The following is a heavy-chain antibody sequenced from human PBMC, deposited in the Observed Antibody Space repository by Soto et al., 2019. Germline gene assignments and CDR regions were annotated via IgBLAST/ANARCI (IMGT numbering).Heavy chain of an antibody. CDR1: GYSFSNFY. V-gene: IGHV1-69*05. Sequence: VASVKVSCKPSGYSFSNFYVHWVRQAPGQGLEWMGGIIPIFGTANYAQKFQGRVTMTTDTSTSTAYMELRSLRSDDTAVYYCARVLGYNSSWWRHTAFDIWGQGTMVTVSS. CDR3: ARVLGYNSSWWRHTAFDI. D-gene: IGHD6-13*01. J-gene: IGHJ3*02. CDR2: IIPIFGTA.